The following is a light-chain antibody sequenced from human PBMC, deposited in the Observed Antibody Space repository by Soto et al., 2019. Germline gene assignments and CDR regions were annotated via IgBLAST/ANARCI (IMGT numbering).Light chain of an antibody. CDR3: QQGVT. V-gene: IGKV1-33*01. CDR1: QSITNR. CDR2: DAS. Sequence: DIQLTQSPSTLSASVGDRVTITCRASQSITNRLAWYQQKPAKAPEILIYDASTLETGVPSRFSGSGSGTDFTFTISSLQPEDIATYYCQQGVTFGPGTKVDIK. J-gene: IGKJ3*01.